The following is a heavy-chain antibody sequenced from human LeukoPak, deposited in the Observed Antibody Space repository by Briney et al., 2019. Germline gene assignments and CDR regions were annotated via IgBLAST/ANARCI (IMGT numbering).Heavy chain of an antibody. CDR3: ARLLQYYYYYYMDV. J-gene: IGHJ6*03. Sequence: PSETLSVTCAVYGGSFSGYYWSWIRQPPGKGLEWIGEINHSGSTNYNPSLKSRVTISVDTSKNQFSLKLSSVTAADTAVYYCARLLQYYYYYYMDVWGKGTTVTVSS. D-gene: IGHD1/OR15-1a*01. CDR1: GGSFSGYY. V-gene: IGHV4-34*01. CDR2: INHSGST.